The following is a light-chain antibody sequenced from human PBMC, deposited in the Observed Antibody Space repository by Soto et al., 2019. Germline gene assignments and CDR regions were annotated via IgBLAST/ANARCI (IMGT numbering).Light chain of an antibody. Sequence: ALTKPASVSGSPGQSIAISCTGTSSDVGGYNFVSWYLQYPGKAPKLIIYDVNIRPSGVSTRFSGSKSGNTASLTISGLQAEDEADYYCRSYARSSTTVVFGGGTKVTVL. J-gene: IGLJ2*01. CDR2: DVN. CDR1: SSDVGGYNF. V-gene: IGLV2-14*01. CDR3: RSYARSSTTVV.